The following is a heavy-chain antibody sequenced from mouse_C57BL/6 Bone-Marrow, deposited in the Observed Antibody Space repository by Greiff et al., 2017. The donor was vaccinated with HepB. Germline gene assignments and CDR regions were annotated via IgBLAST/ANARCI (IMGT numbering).Heavy chain of an antibody. V-gene: IGHV1-81*01. J-gene: IGHJ1*03. Sequence: QVQLQQSGAELARPGASVKLSCKASGYTFTSYGISWVKQRTGQGLEWIGEIYPRSGNTYYNEKFKGKATLTADKSSSTAYMELRSLTSEDAAVYFCARLEGNGYYEEYFDVWGTGTTVTVSS. CDR1: GYTFTSYG. D-gene: IGHD2-3*01. CDR2: IYPRSGNT. CDR3: ARLEGNGYYEEYFDV.